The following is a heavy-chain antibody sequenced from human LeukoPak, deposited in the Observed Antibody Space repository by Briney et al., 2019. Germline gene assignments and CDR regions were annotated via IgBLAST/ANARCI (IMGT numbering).Heavy chain of an antibody. CDR3: ARDQDGAAGT. CDR1: GGTFSSYA. V-gene: IGHV1-69*13. CDR2: IIPIFGTA. D-gene: IGHD6-13*01. Sequence: GASVTVSCTASGGTFSSYAISWVRQAPGQGLEWMGGIIPIFGTANYAQKFQGRVTITADESTSTAYMELSSLRSEDTAVYYCARDQDGAAGTWGQGTLVTVSS. J-gene: IGHJ4*02.